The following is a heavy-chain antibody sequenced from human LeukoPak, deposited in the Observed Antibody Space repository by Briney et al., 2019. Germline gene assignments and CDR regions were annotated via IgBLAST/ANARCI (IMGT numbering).Heavy chain of an antibody. Sequence: PSETLSLTCTVSGGSISSYYWSWIRQPPGKGLERIGYIYYSGSTNYNPSLKSRVTISVDTSKNQFSLKLSSVTAADTAVYYCARGRVGALANYWGQETLVTVSS. D-gene: IGHD1-26*01. J-gene: IGHJ4*02. CDR2: IYYSGST. V-gene: IGHV4-59*01. CDR3: ARGRVGALANY. CDR1: GGSISSYY.